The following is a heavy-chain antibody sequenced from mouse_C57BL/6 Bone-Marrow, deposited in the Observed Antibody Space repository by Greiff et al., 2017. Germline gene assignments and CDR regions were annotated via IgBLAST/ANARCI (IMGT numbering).Heavy chain of an antibody. J-gene: IGHJ2*01. CDR1: GFPITSGYY. CDR3: AGDRSGGFGY. V-gene: IGHV12-3*01. CDR2: ITHSGET. Sequence: VQGVESGPGLVKPSQSLFLTCSITGFPITSGYYWIWIRQSPGKPLEWMGYITHSGETFYNPSLQSPISITRETSKNQFFLQLNSVTTEETAMYYCAGDRSGGFGYWCQGTTLTVSS. D-gene: IGHD3-1*01.